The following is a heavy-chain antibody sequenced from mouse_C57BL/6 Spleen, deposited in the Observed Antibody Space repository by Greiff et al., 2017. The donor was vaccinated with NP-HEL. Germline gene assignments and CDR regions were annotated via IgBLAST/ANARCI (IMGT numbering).Heavy chain of an antibody. CDR3: ARRYYGSFYAMDY. D-gene: IGHD1-1*01. J-gene: IGHJ4*01. CDR1: GYTFTSYW. Sequence: QVQLQQPGAELVRPGTSVKLSCKASGYTFTSYWMHWVKQRPGQGLEWIGVIDPSDSYTNYNQKFKGKATLTVDTSSSTAYMQLSSLTSEDSAVYNCARRYYGSFYAMDYWGQGTSVTVSS. V-gene: IGHV1-59*01. CDR2: IDPSDSYT.